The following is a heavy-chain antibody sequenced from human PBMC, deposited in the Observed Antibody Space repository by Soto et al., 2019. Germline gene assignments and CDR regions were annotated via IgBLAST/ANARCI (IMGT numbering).Heavy chain of an antibody. V-gene: IGHV4-4*02. D-gene: IGHD3-9*01. J-gene: IGHJ4*02. CDR3: ARVRYFDWLWDY. Sequence: QVQLQESGPGLVKPSGTLSLTCAVSGDSISTNWWTWVRQPPGKGLEWIGEIYHSGTTNYNPSLKSRVTISVDKSKNQFSLKVNSVTAADTAFYYCARVRYFDWLWDYWGQGTLVTVSS. CDR1: GDSISTNW. CDR2: IYHSGTT.